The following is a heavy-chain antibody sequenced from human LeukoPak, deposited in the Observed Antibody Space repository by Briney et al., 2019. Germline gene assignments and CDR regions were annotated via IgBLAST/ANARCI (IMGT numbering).Heavy chain of an antibody. D-gene: IGHD3-22*01. V-gene: IGHV1-18*01. J-gene: IGHJ4*02. CDR2: ISAYNGNT. CDR1: GYTFTSSG. CDR3: ARDLRYDSSGYYLTYFDY. Sequence: GASVKVSCKASGYTFTSSGISWVRQAPGQGLEWMGWISAYNGNTNYAQKLQGRVTMTTDTSTSTAYMELRSLRSDDTAVYYCARDLRYDSSGYYLTYFDYWGQGTQVTVSS.